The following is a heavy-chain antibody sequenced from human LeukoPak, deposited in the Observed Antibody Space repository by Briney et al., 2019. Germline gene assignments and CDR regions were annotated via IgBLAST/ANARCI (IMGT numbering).Heavy chain of an antibody. V-gene: IGHV3-30*02. CDR3: AKDRRPGQQLDAFDI. CDR2: IRYDGSNK. Sequence: GGSLRLSCAAPGFTFSSYGMHWVRQAPGKGLEWVAFIRYDGSNKYYADSVKGRFTISRDNSKNTLYLQMNSLRAEDTAVYYCAKDRRPGQQLDAFDIWGQGTMVTVSS. D-gene: IGHD6-13*01. J-gene: IGHJ3*02. CDR1: GFTFSSYG.